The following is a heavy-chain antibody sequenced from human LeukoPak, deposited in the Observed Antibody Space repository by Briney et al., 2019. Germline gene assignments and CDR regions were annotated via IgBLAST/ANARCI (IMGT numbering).Heavy chain of an antibody. CDR2: INPSGTWT. J-gene: IGHJ4*02. D-gene: IGHD2-15*01. Sequence: ASVKVSCKASGYTFTSYYMHWVRQAPGQGLEWMGVINPSGTWTSYAQKFRGRITMTRDMSTRTDYMELRSLGFEDTAVYYCAKDPRLPCSGGSCYAYLPSPFDYWGQGTLVTVSS. CDR3: AKDPRLPCSGGSCYAYLPSPFDY. V-gene: IGHV1-46*01. CDR1: GYTFTSYY.